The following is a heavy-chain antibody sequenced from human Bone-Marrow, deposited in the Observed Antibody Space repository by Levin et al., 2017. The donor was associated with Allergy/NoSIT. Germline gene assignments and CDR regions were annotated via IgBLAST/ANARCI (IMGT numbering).Heavy chain of an antibody. Sequence: PGGSLRLSCAASGLTLSTYSMTWVRQAPGKGLEWIAYITSNSVIIHYADSIKGRFTISRDNAKNSLYLQINSLRAEDTAVYLCARVVYGSASYLDYWGQGTLVIVSS. D-gene: IGHD3-10*01. CDR3: ARVVYGSASYLDY. J-gene: IGHJ4*02. V-gene: IGHV3-48*04. CDR1: GLTLSTYS. CDR2: ITSNSVII.